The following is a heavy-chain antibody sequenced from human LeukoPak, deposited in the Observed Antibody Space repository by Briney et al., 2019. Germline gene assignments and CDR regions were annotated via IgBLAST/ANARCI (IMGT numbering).Heavy chain of an antibody. J-gene: IGHJ5*02. CDR1: GGSISSGGYY. D-gene: IGHD2-2*01. V-gene: IGHV4-31*03. CDR3: ARQGFQLLFTSRPDNWFDP. CDR2: IYYSGST. Sequence: SETLSLTCTVSGGSISSGGYYWSWIRQHPGKGLAWIGYIYYSGSTYYNPSLKSRVTISVDTSKNQFSLKLSSVTAADTAVYYCARQGFQLLFTSRPDNWFDPWGQGTLVTVSS.